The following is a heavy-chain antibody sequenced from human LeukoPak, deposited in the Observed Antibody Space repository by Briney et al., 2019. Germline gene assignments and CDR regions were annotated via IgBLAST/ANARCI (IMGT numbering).Heavy chain of an antibody. D-gene: IGHD3-3*01. CDR2: INPNSGGT. Sequence: GASVKVSCKASGYTFTGYYMHWVRQAPGQGLEWMGWINPNSGGTNYAQKFQGRVTMTRDTSISTAYVELSRLRSDDTAVYYCAREPGTYYDFWSGPPRYYYGMDVWGQGTTVTVSS. CDR1: GYTFTGYY. J-gene: IGHJ6*02. CDR3: AREPGTYYDFWSGPPRYYYGMDV. V-gene: IGHV1-2*02.